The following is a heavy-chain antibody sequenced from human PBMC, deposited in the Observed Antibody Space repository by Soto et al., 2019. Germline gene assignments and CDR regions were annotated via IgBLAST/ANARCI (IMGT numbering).Heavy chain of an antibody. CDR3: ARVWGYCGGDCYAYGMDV. J-gene: IGHJ6*02. D-gene: IGHD2-21*02. CDR1: GGSISSYY. CDR2: IYYSGST. V-gene: IGHV4-59*08. Sequence: SETLSLTCTVSGGSISSYYWSWIRQPPGKGLEWIGYIYYSGSTNYNPSLKSRVTISVDTSKNQFSLKLSSVTAADTAVYYCARVWGYCGGDCYAYGMDVWGQGTTVTVSS.